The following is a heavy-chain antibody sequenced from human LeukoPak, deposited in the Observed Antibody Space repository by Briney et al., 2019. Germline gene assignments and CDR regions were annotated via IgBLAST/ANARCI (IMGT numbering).Heavy chain of an antibody. CDR1: GDSISSSSYC. Sequence: SETLSLTCTVSGDSISSSSYCWDWIRQPPGKGLEWIGNIYDSANTHYNPSLKTRITMSVDTSKNQFSLKLNSVTAADTGIYYCARHSRSAYTGYENAFDIWGQGTMVTVSS. V-gene: IGHV4-39*01. CDR3: ARHSRSAYTGYENAFDI. CDR2: IYDSANT. J-gene: IGHJ3*02. D-gene: IGHD5-12*01.